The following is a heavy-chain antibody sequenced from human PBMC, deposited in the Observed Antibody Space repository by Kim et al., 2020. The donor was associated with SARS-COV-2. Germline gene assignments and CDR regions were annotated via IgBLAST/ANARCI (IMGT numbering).Heavy chain of an antibody. CDR3: AGGGQFYDILTGLGY. V-gene: IGHV4-4*08. CDR1: GGSISSFH. CDR2: ISPSGSP. D-gene: IGHD3-9*01. Sequence: SETLSLTCAVSGGSISSFHWSWIRQAPGKGLEWVGYISPSGSPKYNPSLKSRITISLDTTKNAFSLKLDSVTAADTAVYFCAGGGQFYDILTGLGYWG. J-gene: IGHJ4*01.